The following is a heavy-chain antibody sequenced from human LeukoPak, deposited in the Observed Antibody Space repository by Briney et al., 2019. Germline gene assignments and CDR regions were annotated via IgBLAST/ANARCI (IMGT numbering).Heavy chain of an antibody. J-gene: IGHJ4*02. Sequence: PGGSLRLSCAASGFTFSIYAMAWVRQAPGKGLEWVSTLSESGGLAYYADSVKGRFTISRDNSENTLYLQVNSLRAEDTAVYYCAKEGRPNSGGGYFDYWGQGTLVTVSP. V-gene: IGHV3-23*01. CDR1: GFTFSIYA. D-gene: IGHD4-23*01. CDR3: AKEGRPNSGGGYFDY. CDR2: LSESGGLA.